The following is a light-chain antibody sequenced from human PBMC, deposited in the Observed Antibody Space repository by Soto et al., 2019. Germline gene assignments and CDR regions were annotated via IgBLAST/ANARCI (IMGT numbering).Light chain of an antibody. J-gene: IGLJ3*02. CDR3: QSYDSSLGDWV. CDR2: VNN. CDR1: SSNIGAGYD. V-gene: IGLV1-40*01. Sequence: QAVVTQPPSVSGAPGQRVTISCTGSSSNIGAGYDVHWYQQLPGTAPKFLIYVNNNRPSGVPGRFSGSKSGTSASLAITGLQAEDEADYYCQSYDSSLGDWVFGGGTKLTVL.